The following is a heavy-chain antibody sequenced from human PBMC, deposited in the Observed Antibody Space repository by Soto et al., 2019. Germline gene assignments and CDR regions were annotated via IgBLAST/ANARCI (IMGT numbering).Heavy chain of an antibody. J-gene: IGHJ6*02. D-gene: IGHD3-10*01. V-gene: IGHV3-30-3*01. Sequence: QVQLVESGGGVVQPGRSLRLSCAASGFTFSSYAMHWVRQAPGKGLDWVAVISFDGSNKYYADSVKGRFTISRDNSKNMLFLQMNSLRPEDTAVYYCARDRKVWGVPYYYYGMDVWGQGTTVTVSS. CDR2: ISFDGSNK. CDR3: ARDRKVWGVPYYYYGMDV. CDR1: GFTFSSYA.